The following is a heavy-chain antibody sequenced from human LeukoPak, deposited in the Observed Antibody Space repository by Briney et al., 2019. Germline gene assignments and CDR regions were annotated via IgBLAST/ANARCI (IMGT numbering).Heavy chain of an antibody. CDR2: ISSSYNTI. Sequence: GGSLRLSCAASGFTFSSYGMSWVRQAPGKGLEWVSYISSSYNTIYYRDSVQGRFIISRDNAKNSLSLQMNSLRAEDSGIYYCARATSDSSGYPVSDYWGQGTLVTVSS. J-gene: IGHJ4*02. D-gene: IGHD3-22*01. CDR3: ARATSDSSGYPVSDY. CDR1: GFTFSSYG. V-gene: IGHV3-48*04.